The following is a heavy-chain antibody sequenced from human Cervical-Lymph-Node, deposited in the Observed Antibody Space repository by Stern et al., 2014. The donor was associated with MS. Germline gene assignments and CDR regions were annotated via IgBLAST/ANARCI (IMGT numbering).Heavy chain of an antibody. CDR2: IYPGDSDT. V-gene: IGHV5-51*01. Sequence: EVQLVESGAEVKKPGESLKISCKGSGYTFTANWIAWVRQMPGKGLEWMGIIYPGDSDTRYSTSFQGQVTISADKSISTAYLQWSSLKASDTAMYYCARDYGDYAFDYWGQGTLVTVSS. CDR3: ARDYGDYAFDY. J-gene: IGHJ4*02. D-gene: IGHD4-17*01. CDR1: GYTFTANW.